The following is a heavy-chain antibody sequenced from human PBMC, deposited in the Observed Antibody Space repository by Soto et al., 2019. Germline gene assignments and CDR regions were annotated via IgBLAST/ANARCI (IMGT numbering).Heavy chain of an antibody. J-gene: IGHJ4*02. CDR3: ARPPLPGYSIHFNS. CDR2: VYPRDSDT. Sequence: GESLKISCKASGYIFIDYWIGWVRQMPGKGPEWMGIVYPRDSDTRYSPSFQDQVTISADRSTGTAFLQWRSLKASDTALYYCARPPLPGYSIHFNSWGQGTLVTVSS. V-gene: IGHV5-51*01. CDR1: GYIFIDYW. D-gene: IGHD2-15*01.